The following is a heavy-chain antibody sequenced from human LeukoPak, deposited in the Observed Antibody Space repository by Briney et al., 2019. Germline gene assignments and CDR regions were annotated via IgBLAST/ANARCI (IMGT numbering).Heavy chain of an antibody. V-gene: IGHV3-49*04. CDR2: IRSQAYSGTT. J-gene: IGHJ4*02. CDR1: GFTFGYHA. D-gene: IGHD2-2*01. CDR3: TRDIVSISQPYYFDY. Sequence: GGSLRLSCTASGFTFGYHAINWVRQAPGRGLEWVGFIRSQAYSGTTEYATSVKDRFTISRDDSKSIAYLQLNSLKTEDTAVYYCTRDIVSISQPYYFDYWGQGTLVTVSS.